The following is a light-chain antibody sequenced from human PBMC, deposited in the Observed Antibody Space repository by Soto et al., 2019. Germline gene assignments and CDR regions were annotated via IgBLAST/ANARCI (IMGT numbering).Light chain of an antibody. J-gene: IGKJ1*01. CDR2: KAS. V-gene: IGKV1-5*03. CDR1: QTISSW. Sequence: DIPMTQSPSTLSGSVGDRVTITCRASQTISSWLAWYQQKPGKAPKLLIYKASTLKSGVPSRFSGSGSGTEFTLTISSLQPDDFATYYCQQYTCLWTFGPGTKVDI. CDR3: QQYTCLWT.